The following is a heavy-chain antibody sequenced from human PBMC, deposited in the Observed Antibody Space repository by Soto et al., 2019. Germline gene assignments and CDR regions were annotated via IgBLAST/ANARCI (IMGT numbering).Heavy chain of an antibody. CDR1: GFTFSGSA. CDR3: SRQASDFWSGKPQYYMDV. Sequence: VQLVESGGGLVQPGGSLKLSCAASGFTFSGSAMHWVRQASGKGLEWVGRIRSKGNNYATAYDASLKGRFTISRDDSKNTAYLQMNSLNTEDTAVYYCSRQASDFWSGKPQYYMDVWGKGTTVTVSS. J-gene: IGHJ6*03. V-gene: IGHV3-73*01. CDR2: IRSKGNNYAT. D-gene: IGHD3-3*01.